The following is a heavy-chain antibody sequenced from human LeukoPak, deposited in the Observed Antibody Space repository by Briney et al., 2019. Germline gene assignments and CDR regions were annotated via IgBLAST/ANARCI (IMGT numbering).Heavy chain of an antibody. CDR3: ARVDGSSWYTGSFDI. CDR2: IYNSGST. CDR1: GGSMNSGSYY. V-gene: IGHV4-39*07. D-gene: IGHD6-13*01. J-gene: IGHJ3*02. Sequence: SETLSLTCTVSGGSMNSGSYYWGWIRQPPGKGLEWIGNIYNSGSTYYNPSLKSRVTISVDTSKKQYSLKLSSVTAADTAVYYCARVDGSSWYTGSFDIWGQGTMVTVSS.